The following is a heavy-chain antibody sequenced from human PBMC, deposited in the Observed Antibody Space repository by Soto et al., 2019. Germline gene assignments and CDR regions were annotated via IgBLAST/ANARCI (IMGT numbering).Heavy chain of an antibody. V-gene: IGHV3-23*01. CDR3: AKDRRSIAAADKNWFDP. CDR1: GFTFSSYA. Sequence: EVQLLESGGGLVQPGGSLRLSCAASGFTFSSYAMSWVRQAPGKGLEWVSAISGSGGSIYYADSVKGRFTISRDNSKNTLYLQMNSLRAEDTAVYYCAKDRRSIAAADKNWFDPWGQGTLVTVSS. J-gene: IGHJ5*02. D-gene: IGHD6-13*01. CDR2: ISGSGGSI.